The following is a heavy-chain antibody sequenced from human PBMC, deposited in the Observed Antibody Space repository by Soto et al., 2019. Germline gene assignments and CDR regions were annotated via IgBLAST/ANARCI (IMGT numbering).Heavy chain of an antibody. CDR2: FIPVFTTA. Sequence: QVQLVQSGAEVKKPGSSVKVSCKASGGSFSTYGISWLRQAPGQGLEWMGGFIPVFTTAKYAQKCQGRVSITADESTYTAYMELSSLRSEDTAVYFCAIDGVDVSRTTVRHGALDIWGQGTVVTVSS. D-gene: IGHD4-17*01. CDR3: AIDGVDVSRTTVRHGALDI. J-gene: IGHJ3*02. CDR1: GGSFSTYG. V-gene: IGHV1-69*01.